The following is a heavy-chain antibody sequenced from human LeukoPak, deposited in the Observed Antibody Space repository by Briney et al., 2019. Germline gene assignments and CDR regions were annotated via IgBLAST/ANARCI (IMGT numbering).Heavy chain of an antibody. V-gene: IGHV1-18*01. CDR1: GHTFTSYG. Sequence: ASVKASCKASGHTFTSYGISWVRQAPGQGLEWMGWISAYNGNTNYAQKLQGRVTMTTDTSTSTAYMELRSLRSDDTAVYYCARVSGDYVWFDPWGQGTLVTVSS. CDR2: ISAYNGNT. D-gene: IGHD4-17*01. J-gene: IGHJ5*02. CDR3: ARVSGDYVWFDP.